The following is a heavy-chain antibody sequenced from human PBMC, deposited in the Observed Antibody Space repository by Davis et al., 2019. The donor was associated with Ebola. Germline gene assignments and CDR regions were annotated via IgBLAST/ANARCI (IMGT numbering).Heavy chain of an antibody. D-gene: IGHD5-24*01. J-gene: IGHJ4*02. V-gene: IGHV1-18*01. CDR3: AKGRWGSPTGEIASV. Sequence: ASVKVSCKASGHAFSSYGFNWVRQAPGQGLEWMGWISAYNGNTKYAQNVKDRVTMTTDTSTSTAYMELRSLTSGDTAVYYCAKGRWGSPTGEIASVWGQGTLVTVSS. CDR2: ISAYNGNT. CDR1: GHAFSSYG.